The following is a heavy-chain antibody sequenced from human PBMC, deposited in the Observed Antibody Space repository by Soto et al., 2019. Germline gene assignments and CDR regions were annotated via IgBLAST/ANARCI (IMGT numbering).Heavy chain of an antibody. V-gene: IGHV4-4*02. CDR1: GGSVSNDNW. CDR2: VHYYGGT. CDR3: TKNSAYALDY. Sequence: SETPSLTCGVSGGSVSNDNWWSWVRQSPGKGLEWIGEVHYYGGTNYNPSLESRVTISVDTSRSKFSLRLNSVTAADTAIYYCTKNSAYALDYWGQGTLVTVSS. D-gene: IGHD3-16*01. J-gene: IGHJ1*01.